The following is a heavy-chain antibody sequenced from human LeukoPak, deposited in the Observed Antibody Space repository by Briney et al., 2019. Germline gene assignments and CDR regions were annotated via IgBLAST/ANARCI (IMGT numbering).Heavy chain of an antibody. Sequence: PSETLSLTCAVSGGSISSSNWWSWVRQPPGKGLEWIGEIYHSGSTNYNSSLKSRVTISVDKSKNQFSLKLSSVTAADTAVYYCARQPIAVAGTGIFDPWGQGTLVTVSS. V-gene: IGHV4-4*02. CDR2: IYHSGST. D-gene: IGHD6-19*01. CDR3: ARQPIAVAGTGIFDP. J-gene: IGHJ5*02. CDR1: GGSISSSNW.